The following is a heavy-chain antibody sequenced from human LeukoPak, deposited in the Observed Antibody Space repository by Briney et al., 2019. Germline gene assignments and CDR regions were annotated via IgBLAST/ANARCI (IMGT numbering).Heavy chain of an antibody. Sequence: SETLSLPCTLSGGSFSSGSYYWSWIRQPPGKGLEWIGYIYYSGSTNYNPSLKSRVTISADTSKNQFSLRLTSVTAADTAVYYCARDGDYWGQGTLVTVSS. J-gene: IGHJ4*02. CDR2: IYYSGST. CDR1: GGSFSSGSYY. V-gene: IGHV4-61*01. CDR3: ARDGDY.